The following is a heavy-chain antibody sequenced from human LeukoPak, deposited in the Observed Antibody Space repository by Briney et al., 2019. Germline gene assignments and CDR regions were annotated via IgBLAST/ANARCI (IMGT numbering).Heavy chain of an antibody. V-gene: IGHV4-4*07. D-gene: IGHD6-25*01. J-gene: IGHJ4*02. CDR2: IYTSGST. CDR1: GGSISSYY. CDR3: ARESHSSGWGTVDY. Sequence: SETLSLTCTVSGGSISSYYWSWIRQPAGKGLEWIGRIYTSGSTNYNPSLKSRVTMSVDTSKNQFSLKLSSVTAADTAVYYCARESHSSGWGTVDYWGQGTLVTVSS.